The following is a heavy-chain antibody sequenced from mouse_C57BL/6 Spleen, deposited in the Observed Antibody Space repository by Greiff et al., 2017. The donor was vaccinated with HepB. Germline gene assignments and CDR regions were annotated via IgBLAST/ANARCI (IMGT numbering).Heavy chain of an antibody. D-gene: IGHD2-3*01. CDR1: GFTFSSYG. CDR3: ARNDGYYDYWYFDV. CDR2: ISSGGSYT. J-gene: IGHJ1*03. Sequence: EVKLVESGGDLVKPGGSLKLSCAASGFTFSSYGMSWVRQTPDKRLEWVATISSGGSYTYYPDSVKGRFTISRDNAKNTLYLQMSSLKSEDTAMYYCARNDGYYDYWYFDVWGTGTTVTVSS. V-gene: IGHV5-6*01.